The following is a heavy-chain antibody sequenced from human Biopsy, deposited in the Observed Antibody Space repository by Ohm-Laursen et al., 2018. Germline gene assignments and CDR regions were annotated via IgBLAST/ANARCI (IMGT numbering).Heavy chain of an antibody. CDR2: ISYSATT. CDR3: AREQVDVATLYYHFDR. Sequence: GTLSLTCTVSGVSVASRGYYWIWIRPPPGMGVEWIGHISYSATTNYNSSLRSRVTISVDPSKNQFSLRLTSVTAADTAVYFCAREQVDVATLYYHFDRWGRGTLVTVSS. D-gene: IGHD5-24*01. CDR1: GVSVASRGYY. J-gene: IGHJ5*02. V-gene: IGHV4-61*08.